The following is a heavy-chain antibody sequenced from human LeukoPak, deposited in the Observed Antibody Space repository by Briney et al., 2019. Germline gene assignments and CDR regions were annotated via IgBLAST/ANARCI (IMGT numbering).Heavy chain of an antibody. CDR2: IYHSGST. V-gene: IGHV4-30-2*01. J-gene: IGHJ5*02. CDR1: GGSISSGGYY. D-gene: IGHD2-2*01. Sequence: PSQTLSLTCTVSGGSISSGGYYWSWIRQPPGKGLEWIGYIYHSGSTYYNPSLKSRDTISVDRSKSQFSLKLSSVTAADTAVYYCARGCSSTSCRRKGSLDPWGQGTLVTVSS. CDR3: ARGCSSTSCRRKGSLDP.